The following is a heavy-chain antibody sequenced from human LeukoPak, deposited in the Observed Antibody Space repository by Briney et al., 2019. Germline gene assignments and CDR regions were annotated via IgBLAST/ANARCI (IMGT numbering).Heavy chain of an antibody. CDR2: INAGNGNT. V-gene: IGHV1-3*01. Sequence: ASVKVSCKASGYTFTSYAMHWVRQAPGQRLEWMGWINAGNGNTKYSQKFQGRVTITRDTSVSTAYMELSSLRSEDTAVYYCARDDHLSLWAFDYWGQGTLVTVSS. D-gene: IGHD2-21*01. CDR1: GYTFTSYA. CDR3: ARDDHLSLWAFDY. J-gene: IGHJ4*02.